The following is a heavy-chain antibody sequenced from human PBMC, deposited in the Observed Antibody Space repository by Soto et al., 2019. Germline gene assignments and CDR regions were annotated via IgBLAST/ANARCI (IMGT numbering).Heavy chain of an antibody. CDR1: GFTPGTSC. CDR3: ARGGLEPFDH. J-gene: IGHJ4*02. D-gene: IGHD1-1*01. CDR2: ISDYGRI. V-gene: IGHV3-74*01. Sequence: GGSMRLSCAASGFTPGTSCMHCFRQAPGKGLVWVSRISDYGRINYADSMKDRFIISRDDARSELYLQLNDLRVEDTATYYCARGGLEPFDHWGQGALVTVSS.